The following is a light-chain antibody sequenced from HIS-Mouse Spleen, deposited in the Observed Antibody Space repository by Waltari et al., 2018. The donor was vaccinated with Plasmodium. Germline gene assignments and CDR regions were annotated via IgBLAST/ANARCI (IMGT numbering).Light chain of an antibody. CDR1: QSISSW. CDR2: KAS. V-gene: IGKV1-5*03. Sequence: DIQLTQSPSTLSASVGDRVTITFRASQSISSWLAWYQQKPGKAPKRLIYKASSLESGVPSSFSGSGSGTEFTLTISSLQPDDFATYYCQQYNSYSMYTFGQGTKLEIK. J-gene: IGKJ2*01. CDR3: QQYNSYSMYT.